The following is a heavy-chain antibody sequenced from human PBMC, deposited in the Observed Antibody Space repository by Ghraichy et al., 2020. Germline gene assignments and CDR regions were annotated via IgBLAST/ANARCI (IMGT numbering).Heavy chain of an antibody. J-gene: IGHJ6*02. Sequence: GGSLRLSCAASGFTFSSYAMHWVRQAPGKGLEWVAVISYDGSNKYYADSVKGRFTIPRDNSKNTLYLQMNSLRAEDTAVYYCARGFSSSWYGGAHAPFLDVWGQGTTVTVSS. V-gene: IGHV3-30-3*01. D-gene: IGHD6-13*01. CDR2: ISYDGSNK. CDR3: ARGFSSSWYGGAHAPFLDV. CDR1: GFTFSSYA.